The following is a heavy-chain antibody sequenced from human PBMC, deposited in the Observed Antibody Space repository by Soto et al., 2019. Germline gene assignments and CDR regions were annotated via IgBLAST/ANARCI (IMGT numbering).Heavy chain of an antibody. CDR1: GDSITSNSYF. D-gene: IGHD4-4*01. J-gene: IGHJ4*02. Sequence: SETLSLTCTVSGDSITSNSYFWAWIRQPPGKGLEWIGSIYYSGTTYYNPSLKSRVTISVDRSKNQFSLKLSSVTAADTAVYFCAKHFTVDFFAHCGQAVLVTGSS. V-gene: IGHV4-39*01. CDR2: IYYSGTT. CDR3: AKHFTVDFFAH.